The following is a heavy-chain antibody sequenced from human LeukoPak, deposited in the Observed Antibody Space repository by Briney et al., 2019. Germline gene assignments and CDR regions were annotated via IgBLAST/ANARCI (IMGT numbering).Heavy chain of an antibody. D-gene: IGHD3-10*01. CDR2: INPNSGGT. CDR1: GYSFTDFTDYH. CDR3: AREPMVRDFNWFDP. Sequence: ASVKVSCKASGYSFTDFTDYHLHWVRQAPGQGLEWMGRINPNSGGTNYAQKFQGRVTMTRDTSISTAYMELSRLTSDDTAAYYCAREPMVRDFNWFDPWGQGTLVPVSS. J-gene: IGHJ5*02. V-gene: IGHV1-2*06.